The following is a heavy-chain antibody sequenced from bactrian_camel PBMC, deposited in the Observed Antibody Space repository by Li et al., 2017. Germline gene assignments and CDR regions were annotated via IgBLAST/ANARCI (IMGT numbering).Heavy chain of an antibody. D-gene: IGHD2*01. Sequence: HVQLVESGGGSVQAGGSLRLSCAASGRTDGRNCMGWYRHPPGKEREGVAVICSDGTSNYADSVQGRFTISQDNAKNTVYLQMNSLKPEDTAMYYCAARGPYCYTKLSVADFTYWRQGTQVTVS. CDR2: ICSDGTS. CDR3: AARGPYCYTKLSVADFTY. V-gene: IGHV3S53*01. J-gene: IGHJ6*01. CDR1: GRTDGRNC.